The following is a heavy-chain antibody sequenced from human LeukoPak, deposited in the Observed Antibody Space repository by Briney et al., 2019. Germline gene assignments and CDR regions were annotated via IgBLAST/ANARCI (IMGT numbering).Heavy chain of an antibody. CDR3: AYSGSYGHLGY. D-gene: IGHD1-26*01. Sequence: PSETLPLTCAVYGGSFSGYYWSWIRQPPGKGLEWIGSIYSSVSTYYNPSLKSRVTISVDTSENQFSLRLSSVTAADTALYYCAYSGSYGHLGYWGQGIPVTVSS. V-gene: IGHV4-34*01. J-gene: IGHJ4*02. CDR2: IYSSVST. CDR1: GGSFSGYY.